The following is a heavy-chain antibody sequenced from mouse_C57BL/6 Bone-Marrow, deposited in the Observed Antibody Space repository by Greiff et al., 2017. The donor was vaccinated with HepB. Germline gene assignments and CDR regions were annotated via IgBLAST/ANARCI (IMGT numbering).Heavy chain of an antibody. CDR2: IYPRSGNT. CDR1: GYTFTSYG. Sequence: QVHVKQSGAELARPGASVKLSCKASGYTFTSYGISWVKQRTGQGLEWIGEIYPRSGNTYYNEKFKGKATLTADKSSSTAYMELRSLTSEDSAVYFCARHYSNYVYYFDYWGQGTTLTVSS. CDR3: ARHYSNYVYYFDY. V-gene: IGHV1-81*01. D-gene: IGHD2-5*01. J-gene: IGHJ2*01.